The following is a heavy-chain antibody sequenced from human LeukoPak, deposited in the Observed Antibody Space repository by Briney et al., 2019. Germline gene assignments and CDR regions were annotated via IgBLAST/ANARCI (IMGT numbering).Heavy chain of an antibody. CDR3: ARSSLVRGVTNWFDP. J-gene: IGHJ5*02. Sequence: ASVKVSCKASGGTFSSYAISWVRQAPGQGLEWMGGIIPIFGTANYAQKFQGRVTITADESTSTAYMELSSLRSEDTAVYYCARSSLVRGVTNWFDPWGQGTLVTVSS. CDR1: GGTFSSYA. CDR2: IIPIFGTA. V-gene: IGHV1-69*13. D-gene: IGHD3-10*01.